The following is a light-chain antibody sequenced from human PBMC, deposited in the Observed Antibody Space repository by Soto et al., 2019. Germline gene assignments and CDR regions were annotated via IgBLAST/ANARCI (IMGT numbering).Light chain of an antibody. Sequence: QSALAQPSSLSGSPGQSIPLSCTGTSSEVGGYNYVSWYQQHPGKAPKLMIYDVSNRPSGVSNRFSGSKSGNTASLTISGLQAEDEADYYCSSYTSSSTLGVFGTGTKVTVL. V-gene: IGLV2-14*01. CDR1: SSEVGGYNY. CDR3: SSYTSSSTLGV. J-gene: IGLJ1*01. CDR2: DVS.